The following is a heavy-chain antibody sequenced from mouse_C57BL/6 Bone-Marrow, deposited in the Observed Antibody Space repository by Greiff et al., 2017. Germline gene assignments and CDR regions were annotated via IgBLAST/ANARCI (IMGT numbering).Heavy chain of an antibody. CDR3: AREQAYDSNYVSWFAY. Sequence: QVQLQQPGAELVKPGASVKLSCKASGYTFTSYWMQWVKQRPGQGLEWIGEIDPSDRYTNYNQKFKGKATLTVDTSSSTAYMQLSSLTSEDSAVYYCAREQAYDSNYVSWFAYWGQGTLVTVSA. D-gene: IGHD2-5*01. J-gene: IGHJ3*01. CDR2: IDPSDRYT. CDR1: GYTFTSYW. V-gene: IGHV1-50*01.